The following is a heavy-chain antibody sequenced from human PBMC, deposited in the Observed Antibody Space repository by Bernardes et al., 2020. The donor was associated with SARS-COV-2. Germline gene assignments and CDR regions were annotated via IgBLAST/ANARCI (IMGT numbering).Heavy chain of an antibody. CDR1: GASVSSDNSH. D-gene: IGHD2-15*01. CDR2: VQASGRT. J-gene: IGHJ6*02. Sequence: SETLSLTCSVSGASVSSDNSHWSWIRQSAGKGLQWIGRVQASGRTFYNPSLKNRVSMSLDTSKNQFSLKLSSVTAADTAVYFCARDLDVEIEGYLFVYGMDVWGQGTAVAVSS. CDR3: ARDLDVEIEGYLFVYGMDV. V-gene: IGHV4-61*02.